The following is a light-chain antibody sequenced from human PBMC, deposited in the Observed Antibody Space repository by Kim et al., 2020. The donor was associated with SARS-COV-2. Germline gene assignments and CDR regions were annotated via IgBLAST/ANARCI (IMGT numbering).Light chain of an antibody. CDR1: QSITTY. V-gene: IGKV1-39*01. CDR2: AAS. CDR3: QQSYTTPFT. J-gene: IGKJ2*01. Sequence: DIQMTQSPSSLSASVGDKVTITCRASQSITTYLNWYQQKPGKAPNLLISAASSLQSGVPSRFSGSGSGTDFTLTISSLQPEDFAAYYCQQSYTTPFTFGQGTKLEI.